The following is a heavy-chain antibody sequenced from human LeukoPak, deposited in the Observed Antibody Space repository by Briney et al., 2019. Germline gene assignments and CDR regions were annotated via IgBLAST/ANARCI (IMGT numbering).Heavy chain of an antibody. CDR2: IYYSGST. V-gene: IGHV4-30-4*08. D-gene: IGHD3-10*01. J-gene: IGHJ3*02. Sequence: PSQTLSLTCTVSGGSISSGDYYWSWIRQPPGKGLEWIGYIYYSGSTYYNPSLKSRVTISVDTSKNQFSLKLSSVTAADTAVYYCARPLPMVRGVMYRAFDIWGQGTMVTVSS. CDR1: GGSISSGDYY. CDR3: ARPLPMVRGVMYRAFDI.